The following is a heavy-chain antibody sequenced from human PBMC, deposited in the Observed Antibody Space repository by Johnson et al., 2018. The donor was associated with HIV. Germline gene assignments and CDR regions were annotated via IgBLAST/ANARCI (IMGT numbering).Heavy chain of an antibody. CDR2: GGST. J-gene: IGHJ3*02. V-gene: IGHV3-23*01. Sequence: GGSTYYADSVKGRFTISRDNSKNTLYLQMNSLRAEDTAVYYCAKSIVGATYDAFDIWGQGTMVTVSS. D-gene: IGHD1-26*01. CDR3: AKSIVGATYDAFDI.